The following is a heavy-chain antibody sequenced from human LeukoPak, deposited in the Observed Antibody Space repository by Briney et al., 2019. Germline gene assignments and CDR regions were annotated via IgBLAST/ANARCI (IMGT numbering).Heavy chain of an antibody. J-gene: IGHJ4*02. CDR2: VYSDAST. D-gene: IGHD2-15*01. CDR3: ARGIKIVGYNTYYFDY. Sequence: GRSLRLSCAASGFSVRSNYMAWVRQAPGKGLESVSVVYSDASTYYADSVKGRFTISRDNLRNTLYLQMNSLRPEDTAVYYCARGIKIVGYNTYYFDYWGQGTLVTVSS. V-gene: IGHV3-53*01. CDR1: GFSVRSNY.